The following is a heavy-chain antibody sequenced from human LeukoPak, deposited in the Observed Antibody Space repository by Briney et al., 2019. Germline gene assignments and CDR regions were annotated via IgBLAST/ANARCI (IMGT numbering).Heavy chain of an antibody. CDR3: ARGLFRRRLGYCSGGSCSNWFDP. Sequence: SETLSLTCTLSGGSISSSIYYWSWIRQPAGKGLEWIGRIYSSGSTDYNPSLKSRVTMSVDTSKNKFSLKLSSVTAADTAVYYCARGLFRRRLGYCSGGSCSNWFDPWGQGTLVTVSS. CDR2: IYSSGST. J-gene: IGHJ5*02. V-gene: IGHV4-61*02. D-gene: IGHD2-15*01. CDR1: GGSISSSIYY.